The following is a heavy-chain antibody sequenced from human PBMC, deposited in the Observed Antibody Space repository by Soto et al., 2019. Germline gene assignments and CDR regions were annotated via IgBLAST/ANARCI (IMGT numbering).Heavy chain of an antibody. J-gene: IGHJ6*02. V-gene: IGHV3-33*01. Sequence: GGSLRLSCAASGFTFSNYGMHWVRQAPGKGLEWVAIIWHDGNNKYYADSVRGRFIISRDNSKNRLYLQMNSLRAEDTAVYYCASDLVGASDSYGLDVWGQVTTGTVSS. D-gene: IGHD1-26*01. CDR2: IWHDGNNK. CDR3: ASDLVGASDSYGLDV. CDR1: GFTFSNYG.